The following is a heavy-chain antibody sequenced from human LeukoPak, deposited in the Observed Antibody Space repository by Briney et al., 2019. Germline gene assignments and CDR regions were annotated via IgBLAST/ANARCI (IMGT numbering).Heavy chain of an antibody. CDR3: ARTKSYYYDSSLLH. CDR2: ISGGSGVT. J-gene: IGHJ1*01. D-gene: IGHD3-22*01. V-gene: IGHV3-43*02. CDR1: GFTFDDYG. Sequence: GGSLRLSCAASGFTFDDYGMHWVRQAPGKGLEWVSLISGGSGVTSYSDSVQGRFTISRDNNKNSLFLQMTSLRTEDTAVYYCARTKSYYYDSSLLHWGQGTLVAVSS.